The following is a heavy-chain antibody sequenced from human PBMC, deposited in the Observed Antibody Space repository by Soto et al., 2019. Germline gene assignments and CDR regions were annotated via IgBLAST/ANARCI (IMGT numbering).Heavy chain of an antibody. CDR3: ATSYGSGYRAFDY. J-gene: IGHJ4*02. D-gene: IGHD3-10*01. CDR1: GDTFAFYS. V-gene: IGHV1-69*02. Sequence: SVKVSCKASGDTFAFYSINWVRQAPGLGLEWMGRINPILSMSNYAQRFQGRVTMTADKSTSTAYMVLNSLRSEDTGMYYCATSYGSGYRAFDYWGQGALVTVSS. CDR2: INPILSMS.